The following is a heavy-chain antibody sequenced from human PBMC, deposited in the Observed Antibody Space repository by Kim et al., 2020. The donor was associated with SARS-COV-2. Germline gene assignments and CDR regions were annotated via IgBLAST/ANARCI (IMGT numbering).Heavy chain of an antibody. J-gene: IGHJ6*03. CDR3: AKGSGYYTGYYMDV. D-gene: IGHD3-3*01. Sequence: GGSLRLSCAASGFTFDDYAMHWVRQAPGKGLEWVSLISGDGGSTYYADSVKGRFTIARDNSKNSLYLQMNSLRTEDTALYYCAKGSGYYTGYYMDVWGKGTTVTVSS. CDR1: GFTFDDYA. V-gene: IGHV3-43*02. CDR2: ISGDGGST.